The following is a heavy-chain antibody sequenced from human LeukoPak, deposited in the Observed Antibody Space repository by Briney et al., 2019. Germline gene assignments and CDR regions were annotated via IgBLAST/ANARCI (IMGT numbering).Heavy chain of an antibody. J-gene: IGHJ4*02. Sequence: ASAEVSCKASGYSFTGYYMHWVRQAPGQGLEWMGRINPNSGGTNYAQKFQGRVTMTRDTSISTAYMELSGLRSDDTAVYYCVRYNSVWSEDYWGLGTLVTVSS. D-gene: IGHD6-19*01. V-gene: IGHV1-2*06. CDR3: VRYNSVWSEDY. CDR1: GYSFTGYY. CDR2: INPNSGGT.